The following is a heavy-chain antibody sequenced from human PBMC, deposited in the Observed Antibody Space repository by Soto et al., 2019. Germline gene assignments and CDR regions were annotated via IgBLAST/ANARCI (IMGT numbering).Heavy chain of an antibody. J-gene: IGHJ6*02. Sequence: ASVKVSCKASGFTFTSSAVQWVRQARGQRLEWIGWIVVGSGNTNYAQKFQERVTITRDMSTSTAYMELSSLRSEDTAVYYCAAEDQAVAASEDLAYYYYGMDVWGQGTTVTVSS. V-gene: IGHV1-58*01. D-gene: IGHD6-13*01. CDR1: GFTFTSSA. CDR2: IVVGSGNT. CDR3: AAEDQAVAASEDLAYYYYGMDV.